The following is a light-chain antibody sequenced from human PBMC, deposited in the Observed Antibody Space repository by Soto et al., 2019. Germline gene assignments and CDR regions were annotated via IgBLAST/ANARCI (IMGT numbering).Light chain of an antibody. Sequence: DIEVTQSPSSLSASVGDTVTITCRTSKGVSNYLAWYQEKAGQVPKLLIYAASTVHSGVPSRFSGSGSGTDFTLTVSSLQPEDVATYYCQNYNRAPFTFGPGTKVDIK. CDR2: AAS. J-gene: IGKJ3*01. V-gene: IGKV1-27*01. CDR3: QNYNRAPFT. CDR1: KGVSNY.